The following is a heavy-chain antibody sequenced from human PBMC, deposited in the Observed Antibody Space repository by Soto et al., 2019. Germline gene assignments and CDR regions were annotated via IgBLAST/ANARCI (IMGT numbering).Heavy chain of an antibody. CDR1: GGSVSSNSAA. Sequence: SQTLSITGAISGGSVSSNSAAWNWIRQSPSRGLEWLGRTYYRSKWYNDYAVSVKSRITINPDTSKNQFSLQLNSVTPEDTAVYYCARTSRRITIFGVVIIPFDYWGQGTLVTVSS. D-gene: IGHD3-3*01. J-gene: IGHJ4*02. CDR2: TYYRSKWYN. V-gene: IGHV6-1*01. CDR3: ARTSRRITIFGVVIIPFDY.